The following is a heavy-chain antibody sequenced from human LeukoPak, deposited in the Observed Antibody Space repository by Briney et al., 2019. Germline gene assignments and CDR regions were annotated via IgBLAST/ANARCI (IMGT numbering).Heavy chain of an antibody. CDR2: IWADGITK. J-gene: IGHJ4*02. CDR3: ARDIVVVTAPGDY. V-gene: IGHV3-33*01. CDR1: GFTFSGYG. Sequence: GGSLRLSCAASGFTFSGYGMHWVRQAPGEGLEWVAVIWADGITKYYGDSVKGRFTISRDNSKNTLPLQMNSLRAEDTAIYYCARDIVVVTAPGDYWGQGTLVTVSS. D-gene: IGHD2-21*02.